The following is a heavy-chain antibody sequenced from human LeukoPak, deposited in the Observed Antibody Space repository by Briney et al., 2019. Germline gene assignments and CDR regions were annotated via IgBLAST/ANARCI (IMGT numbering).Heavy chain of an antibody. V-gene: IGHV3-74*03. D-gene: IGHD1-26*01. CDR3: ARAKWELPGTFDY. CDR1: GFTFSNYW. J-gene: IGHJ4*02. Sequence: GGSLRLSCAASGFTFSNYWVHWVRQAPGKGLVWVSRINRDGSTTKYADSVKGRFTVSRDNAKNTLYLQMNSLRAEDTAVYYCARAKWELPGTFDYWGQGTLVTVSS. CDR2: INRDGSTT.